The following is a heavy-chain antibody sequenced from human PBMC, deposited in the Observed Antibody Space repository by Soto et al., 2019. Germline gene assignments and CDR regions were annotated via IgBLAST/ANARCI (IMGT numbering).Heavy chain of an antibody. CDR2: IYHSGST. J-gene: IGHJ6*02. V-gene: IGHV4-38-2*02. CDR3: ARDGTARITIFGVLNGMDV. Sequence: SETLSLTCAVSGYSISSGYYWGWIRQPPGKGLEWIGSIYHSGSTYYNPSLKSRVTISVDTSKNQFSLKLSSVTAADTAVYYCARDGTARITIFGVLNGMDVWGQGTTVTVSS. D-gene: IGHD3-3*01. CDR1: GYSISSGYY.